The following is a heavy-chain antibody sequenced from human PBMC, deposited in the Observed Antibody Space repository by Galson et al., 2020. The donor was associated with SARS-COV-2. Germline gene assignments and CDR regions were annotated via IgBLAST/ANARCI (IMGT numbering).Heavy chain of an antibody. CDR2: IYWDDDK. D-gene: IGHD6-19*01. CDR1: GFSLSTSGVG. J-gene: IGHJ4*02. Sequence: SGPTLVKPTQTLTLTCTFSGFSLSTSGVGVGWIRQPPGKALEWLALIYWDDDKRYSPSLKSRLTITKDTSKNQVVLIMTNMDPVDTATYYGAHRPSDSGWTGPYFDYWGQGTLVTVSS. V-gene: IGHV2-5*02. CDR3: AHRPSDSGWTGPYFDY.